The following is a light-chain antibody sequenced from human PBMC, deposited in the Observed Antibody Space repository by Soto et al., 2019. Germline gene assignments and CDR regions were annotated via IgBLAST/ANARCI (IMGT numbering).Light chain of an antibody. V-gene: IGLV1-40*01. J-gene: IGLJ2*01. CDR1: SSNIGAGYD. Sequence: VLTQPPSGSGAPGQRVTISCTGSSSNIGAGYDVHWYQQLPGTAPKILIYRNSNRPSGVPDRFSGSKSGTSASLAITGLQAEDEADYYCQSYDSSLSVVFGGGTKVTVL. CDR2: RNS. CDR3: QSYDSSLSVV.